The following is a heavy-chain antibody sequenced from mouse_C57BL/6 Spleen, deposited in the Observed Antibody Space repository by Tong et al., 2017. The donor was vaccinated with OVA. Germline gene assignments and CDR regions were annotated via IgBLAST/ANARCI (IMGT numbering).Heavy chain of an antibody. CDR3: ARLKGLDY. J-gene: IGHJ4*01. CDR1: GYAFSSSW. CDR2: INPNYGTT. Sequence: EVQLQESGPELVKPGASVKISCKASGYAFSSSWMNWVKQRPGKSLEWIGVINPNYGTTSYNQKFKGKATLTVDQSSSTAYMQLNSLTSEDSAVYYCARLKGLDYWGQGTSVTVSS. V-gene: IGHV1-39*01.